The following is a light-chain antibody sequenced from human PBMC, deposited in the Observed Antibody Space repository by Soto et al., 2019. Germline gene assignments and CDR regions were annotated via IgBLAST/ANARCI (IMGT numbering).Light chain of an antibody. CDR1: SSNIGAGYD. V-gene: IGLV1-40*01. CDR3: QSYDSSLSGSGVV. Sequence: QSVLTQPPSVSGAPGQRVTISCTGSSSNIGAGYDVHWYRQLPGTAPKLLIYGNSNRPSGVPDRFSGSKSGTSASLAITGLQAEDEADYYCQSYDSSLSGSGVVFGGGTQLTVL. CDR2: GNS. J-gene: IGLJ2*01.